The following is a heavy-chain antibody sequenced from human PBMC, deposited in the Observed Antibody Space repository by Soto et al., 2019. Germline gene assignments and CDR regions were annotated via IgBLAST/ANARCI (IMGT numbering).Heavy chain of an antibody. Sequence: ASVKVSCKVSGYTLTELSMHWVRQAPGKGLEWMGGFDPEDGETIYAQKFQGRVTMTEDTSTDTAYMELSSLRSEDTAVYYCASHPRGSSGFVGFPDYYYYYGMDVWGQGTTVTVSS. CDR3: ASHPRGSSGFVGFPDYYYYYGMDV. J-gene: IGHJ6*02. CDR2: FDPEDGET. CDR1: GYTLTELS. V-gene: IGHV1-24*01. D-gene: IGHD3-22*01.